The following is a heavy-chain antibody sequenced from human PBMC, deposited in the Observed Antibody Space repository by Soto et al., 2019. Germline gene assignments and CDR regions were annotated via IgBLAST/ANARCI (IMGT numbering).Heavy chain of an antibody. CDR2: ISGSGGTT. D-gene: IGHD2-15*01. CDR3: ARLVRS. V-gene: IGHV3-23*01. Sequence: EVELLESGGGLVQPGGSLRLSCAASGFTFTSQTMSWVRQAPGKGLEWVSSISGSGGTTYYADSVKGRFTISKDNSKNTLYLQMNSPRAEDTATYYCARLVRSWGQGTLVTVS. CDR1: GFTFTSQT. J-gene: IGHJ1*01.